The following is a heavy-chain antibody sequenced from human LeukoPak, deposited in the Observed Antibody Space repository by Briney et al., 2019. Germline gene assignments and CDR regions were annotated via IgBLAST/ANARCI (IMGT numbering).Heavy chain of an antibody. J-gene: IGHJ6*01. CDR3: VKDRGGRPFFGIEV. CDR1: GFTFSSYA. D-gene: IGHD1-26*01. CDR2: ISGSGGAGT. Sequence: GGSLRLSCAGSGFTFSSYAMSWVRQAPGKGLEWVSTISGSGGAGTYYADSVKGRFTVSRDNSRNTLYLPTNSLRDRDTGGYYCVKDRGGRPFFGIEVLGQGTT. V-gene: IGHV3-23*01.